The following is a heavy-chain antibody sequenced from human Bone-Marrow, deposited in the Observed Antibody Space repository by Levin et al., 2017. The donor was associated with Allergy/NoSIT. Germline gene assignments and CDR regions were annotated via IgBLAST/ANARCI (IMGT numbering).Heavy chain of an antibody. J-gene: IGHJ4*02. D-gene: IGHD3-16*01. V-gene: IGHV3-30*18. Sequence: GGSLRLSCVVSGFTLSVYGIHWVRQAPGEGLEWVAVISYDGNTQYYADSVKGRFTISRDNSKNTLFLEMTSLRTEDTAIYYCAKDRASYRIQGASFAYWGQGALVTVSS. CDR3: AKDRASYRIQGASFAY. CDR1: GFTLSVYG. CDR2: ISYDGNTQ.